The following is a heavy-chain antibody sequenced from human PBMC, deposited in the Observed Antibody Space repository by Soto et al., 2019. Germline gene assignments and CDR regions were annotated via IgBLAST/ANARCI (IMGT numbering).Heavy chain of an antibody. CDR1: GGTFSSYA. CDR3: ARVYGMTTMTPDYYYYGMDV. V-gene: IGHV1-69*13. D-gene: IGHD4-4*01. CDR2: IIPIFGTA. Sequence: SVKVSCKASGGTFSSYAISWVRQAPGQGLEWMGGIIPIFGTANYAQKFQGRVTITADESTSTAYMELSSLRSEDTAVYYCARVYGMTTMTPDYYYYGMDVWGQGTTVTVS. J-gene: IGHJ6*02.